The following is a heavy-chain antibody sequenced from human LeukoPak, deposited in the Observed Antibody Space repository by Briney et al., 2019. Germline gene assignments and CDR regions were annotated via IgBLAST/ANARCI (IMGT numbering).Heavy chain of an antibody. V-gene: IGHV3-53*01. CDR3: AREHDSSRGAFDI. CDR1: GFTVSSNY. CDR2: IYSGGST. D-gene: IGHD3-22*01. J-gene: IGHJ3*02. Sequence: GGSLRLSCAASGFTVSSNYMSWVRQAPGKGLEWVSVIYSGGSTYYADSVKGRFTISRDNSKNTLYLQMNSLRAEDTAVYYCAREHDSSRGAFDIWGQGTMVTVSS.